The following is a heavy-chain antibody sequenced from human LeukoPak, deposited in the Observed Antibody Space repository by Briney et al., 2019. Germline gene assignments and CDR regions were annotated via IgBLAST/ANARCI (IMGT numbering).Heavy chain of an antibody. CDR2: IYPRDGST. CDR3: ARDQEGFDY. Sequence: ASVKVSCKASGYTFTSNYIHWVRQAPGQGLEWTGMIYPRDGSTSYAQKFQGRVTVTRDTSTSTVHMELSGLRSEDTAVYYCARDQEGFDYWGQGTLVTVSS. J-gene: IGHJ4*02. CDR1: GYTFTSNY. V-gene: IGHV1-46*01.